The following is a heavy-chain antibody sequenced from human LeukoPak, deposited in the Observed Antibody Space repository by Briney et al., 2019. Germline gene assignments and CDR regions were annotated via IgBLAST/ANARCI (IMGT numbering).Heavy chain of an antibody. CDR2: IDTSGNT. CDR1: GGSISSCY. CDR3: ARGTSGWSSFDS. Sequence: SETLSLTCTVSGGSISSCYWSWIRQPAGKGLEWIGRIDTSGNTNYKPSLKSRVTMSVDTSKNQFSLKVNSVTAADTAVYYCARGTSGWSSFDSWGQGTLVTVSS. J-gene: IGHJ4*02. V-gene: IGHV4-4*07. D-gene: IGHD6-19*01.